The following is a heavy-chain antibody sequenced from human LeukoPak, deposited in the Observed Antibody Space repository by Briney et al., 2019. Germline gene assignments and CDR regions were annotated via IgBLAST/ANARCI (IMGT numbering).Heavy chain of an antibody. CDR3: ASHYDSSGEGGY. V-gene: IGHV3-30*04. J-gene: IGHJ4*02. CDR2: ISYDGSNK. D-gene: IGHD3-22*01. Sequence: PGGSLRLSCAASGFTFSSYAMHWVRQAPGKGLEWVAVISYDGSNKYYADSVKGRFTISRDNSKNTLYLQMNSLRAEDTAVYYCASHYDSSGEGGYWGQGTLVTVSS. CDR1: GFTFSSYA.